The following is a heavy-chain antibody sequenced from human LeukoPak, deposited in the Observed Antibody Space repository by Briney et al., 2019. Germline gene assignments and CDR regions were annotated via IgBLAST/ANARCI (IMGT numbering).Heavy chain of an antibody. J-gene: IGHJ4*02. CDR3: ARDGAKIAAAGTFDY. V-gene: IGHV1-69*06. Sequence: SVKVSCKASGGIFSSYAISWVRQAPGQGLEWMGGIIPIFGTANYAQKFQGRVTITADKSTSTAYMELSSLRSEDTAVYYCARDGAKIAAAGTFDYWGQGTLVTVSS. CDR2: IIPIFGTA. D-gene: IGHD6-13*01. CDR1: GGIFSSYA.